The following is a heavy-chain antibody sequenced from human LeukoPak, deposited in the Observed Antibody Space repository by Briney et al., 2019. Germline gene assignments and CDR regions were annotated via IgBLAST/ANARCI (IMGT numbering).Heavy chain of an antibody. V-gene: IGHV5-10-1*01. D-gene: IGHD6-13*01. J-gene: IGHJ4*02. CDR2: IDPSDSYT. Sequence: GESLRISCKVSGYSFTNSWITWVRQMPGKGLEWMGMIDPSDSYTNYSPSFQGHVTISADKSISTAYLQWSSLKASDTAMYYCARSIGPAAEDCWGQGTLVTVSS. CDR3: ARSIGPAAEDC. CDR1: GYSFTNSW.